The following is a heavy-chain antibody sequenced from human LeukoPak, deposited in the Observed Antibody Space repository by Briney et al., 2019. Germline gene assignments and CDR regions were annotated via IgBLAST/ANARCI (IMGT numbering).Heavy chain of an antibody. D-gene: IGHD3-16*01. CDR1: GLPLSNYW. Sequence: PGGSLRLSCAASGLPLSNYWMINWVRQVPGKGLEWVSHINSDGSIKSGEKFTTYADSVKGRFTISTDNAKNTLYLQMHSLTAEDTPVYYGSRDGGPNTLDWYFHLGARDTQVTVSS. V-gene: IGHV3-74*03. CDR3: SRDGGPNTLDWYFHL. J-gene: IGHJ2*01. CDR2: INSDGSIKSGEKFT.